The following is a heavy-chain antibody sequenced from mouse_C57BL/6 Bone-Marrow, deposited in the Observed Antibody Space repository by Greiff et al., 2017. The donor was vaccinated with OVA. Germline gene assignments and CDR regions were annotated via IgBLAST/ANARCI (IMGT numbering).Heavy chain of an antibody. D-gene: IGHD1-1*01. J-gene: IGHJ3*01. CDR2: IDPETGGT. V-gene: IGHV1-15*01. CDR3: TRGHYGT. CDR1: GYTFTDYE. Sequence: QVQLQQSGAELVRPGASVTLSCKASGYTFTDYEMHWVKQTPVHGLEWIGAIDPETGGTAYNQKFTGKAILTADKSSSTAYMELRSQTAEDAAVYYCTRGHYGTRGQGTLVTVSA.